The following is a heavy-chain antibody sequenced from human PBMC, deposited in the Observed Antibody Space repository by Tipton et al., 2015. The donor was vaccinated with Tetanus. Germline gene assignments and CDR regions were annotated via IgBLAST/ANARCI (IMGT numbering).Heavy chain of an antibody. V-gene: IGHV4-59*11. CDR2: ISYAGYT. D-gene: IGHD1-14*01. Sequence: LRLSCTVSGGPISGRYWSWIRQTPGRGLEWIGNISYAGYTSYSPPLKNRVTMSVDTSKNQFSLKLKSVTAADTAVYYCARGMNRFFDIWGRGTLVTVST. CDR3: ARGMNRFFDI. J-gene: IGHJ2*01. CDR1: GGPISGRY.